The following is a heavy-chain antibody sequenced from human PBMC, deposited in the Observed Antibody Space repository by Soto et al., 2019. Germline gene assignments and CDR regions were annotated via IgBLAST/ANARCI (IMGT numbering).Heavy chain of an antibody. Sequence: PGGPLRLSCAACGCSFWSYWMSWRRQVRGKGLGPVANIKQHGSEKYYVHSVKGRFTISRDNAKNSLYLQMNSLRAEDTAVCYCARSPITYYYDSSAADDYFDYWGQGTLVTVSS. CDR2: IKQHGSEK. CDR3: ARSPITYYYDSSAADDYFDY. J-gene: IGHJ4*02. CDR1: GCSFWSYW. D-gene: IGHD3-22*01. V-gene: IGHV3-7*03.